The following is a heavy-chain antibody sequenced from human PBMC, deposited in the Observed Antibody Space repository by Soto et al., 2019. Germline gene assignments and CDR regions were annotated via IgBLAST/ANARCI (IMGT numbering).Heavy chain of an antibody. Sequence: PGGSLRLSCAASGFTFSSYAMSWVRQAPGKGLEWVSAISGGGNDRFYADSVRGRFTISRDNSRNTLYLHMNSLRAEDTAVDYCTRSLFFASIYFDHSESWGQGTLVTSPQ. CDR2: ISGGGNDR. CDR1: GFTFSSYA. V-gene: IGHV3-23*01. J-gene: IGHJ5*02. CDR3: TRSLFFASIYFDHSES. D-gene: IGHD3-9*01.